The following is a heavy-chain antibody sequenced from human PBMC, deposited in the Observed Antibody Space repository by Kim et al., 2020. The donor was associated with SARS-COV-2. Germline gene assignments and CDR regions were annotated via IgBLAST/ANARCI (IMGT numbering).Heavy chain of an antibody. D-gene: IGHD3-10*01. J-gene: IGHJ5*02. Sequence: GGSLRLSCAASGFTFSNAWMSWVRQAPGKGLEWVGRIKSKTDGGTTDYAAPVKGRFTISRDDSKNTLYLQMNSLKTEDTAVYYCTETPTDYYGSGGEYNWFDPWGQGTLVTVSS. CDR2: IKSKTDGGTT. V-gene: IGHV3-15*01. CDR1: GFTFSNAW. CDR3: TETPTDYYGSGGEYNWFDP.